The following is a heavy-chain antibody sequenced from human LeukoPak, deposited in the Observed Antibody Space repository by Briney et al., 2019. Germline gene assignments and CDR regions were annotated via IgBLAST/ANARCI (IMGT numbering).Heavy chain of an antibody. Sequence: GGSLRLSCAASGFTFSSFSMNWVRQAPGKGLEWVSYIRTSGTNTDYTGSVKGRFTISRDNAKNSLYLQMNSLRAEDTAVYYCARAGGYSGYASNWGQGTLVTVSS. CDR1: GFTFSSFS. J-gene: IGHJ4*02. CDR2: IRTSGTNT. D-gene: IGHD5-12*01. V-gene: IGHV3-48*04. CDR3: ARAGGYSGYASN.